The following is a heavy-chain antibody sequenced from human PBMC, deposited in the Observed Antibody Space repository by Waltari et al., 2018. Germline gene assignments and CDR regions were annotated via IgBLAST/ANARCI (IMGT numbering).Heavy chain of an antibody. J-gene: IGHJ6*02. V-gene: IGHV4-59*08. CDR2: IFDSGNT. CDR1: SGSISSDY. D-gene: IGHD3-16*01. Sequence: QVQLQESGPGLVKPSETLSLTCTVSSGSISSDYWSWIRQPPGKGLEWIGNIFDSGNTNYNPSLKSRVTISLDTSKNQISLKLNSVTAADTAVYYCARHITFSYDFFAMDVWGQGTTVIVSS. CDR3: ARHITFSYDFFAMDV.